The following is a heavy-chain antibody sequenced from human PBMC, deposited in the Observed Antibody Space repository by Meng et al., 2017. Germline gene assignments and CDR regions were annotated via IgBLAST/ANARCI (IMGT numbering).Heavy chain of an antibody. CDR2: ISSNGGST. CDR3: ARVSRGPTTWIQLDYYSGMAV. CDR1: GFTFSSYA. Sequence: GGSLRLSCAASGFTFSSYAMHWVRQAPGQGLEYVSAISSNGGSTYYADSVKGRFTISRDNSKYSLFLQMNSMRAEDTAVYDCARVSRGPTTWIQLDYYSGMAVWGQGTTVTVSS. D-gene: IGHD5-18*01. J-gene: IGHJ6*02. V-gene: IGHV3-64*02.